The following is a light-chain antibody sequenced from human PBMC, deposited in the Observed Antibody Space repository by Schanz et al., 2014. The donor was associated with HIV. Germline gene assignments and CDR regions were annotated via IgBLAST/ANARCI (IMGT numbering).Light chain of an antibody. CDR2: EVY. J-gene: IGLJ2*01. V-gene: IGLV2-8*01. CDR1: TSDIGGYKS. CDR3: SSIGGDNNLL. Sequence: QSALTQPPSASGSTGQSVAISCTGVTSDIGGYKSVSWYQQYPGKAPKLLIYEVYKRVSGVPDRFSGSKSGDTASLTVTGLRAEDEDDYYCSSIGGDNNLLFGGGTKLTVL.